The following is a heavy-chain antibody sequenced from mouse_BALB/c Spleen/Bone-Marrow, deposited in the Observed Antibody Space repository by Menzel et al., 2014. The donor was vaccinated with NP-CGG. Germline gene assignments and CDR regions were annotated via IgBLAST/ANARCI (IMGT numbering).Heavy chain of an antibody. V-gene: IGHV5-9-2*01. CDR1: GFSFNSYG. Sequence: EAKLVESGGGLVKSGGPLKLSCAASGFSFNSYGMSWVRQTPEKRLEWVATISGGGSYTFYPDSVKGRFTISRDNAKNNLYLQLSSLRSEDTALYYCARHAYYDQTEVSFVYWGQGTLVTVSA. D-gene: IGHD2-4*01. J-gene: IGHJ3*01. CDR3: ARHAYYDQTEVSFVY. CDR2: ISGGGSYT.